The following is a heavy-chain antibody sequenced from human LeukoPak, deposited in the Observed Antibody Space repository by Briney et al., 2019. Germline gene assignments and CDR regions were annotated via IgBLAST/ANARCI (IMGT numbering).Heavy chain of an antibody. CDR2: IYYSGST. CDR3: ARAQTSYYYDSSGYYGD. Sequence: SETLSLTCTVSGGSISSYYWSWIRQPPGKGLEWIGYIYYSGSTNYNPSLKSRVTISVDTSKNQFSLKLSSVTAADTAVYYCARAQTSYYYDSSGYYGDWGQGTLVTVSS. J-gene: IGHJ4*02. D-gene: IGHD3-22*01. V-gene: IGHV4-59*01. CDR1: GGSISSYY.